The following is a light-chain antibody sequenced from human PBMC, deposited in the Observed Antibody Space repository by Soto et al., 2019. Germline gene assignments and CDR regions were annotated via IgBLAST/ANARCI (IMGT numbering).Light chain of an antibody. V-gene: IGLV2-14*01. CDR2: QVT. J-gene: IGLJ1*01. CDR1: SSDLAIYNY. Sequence: QSVLTQPASVSGSPGQSITIPCTGTSSDLAIYNYVSWYQQQPGKAPKLMIYQVTNRPSGVSNRFSGSRSGNTGSLTISGLQAEDEADYYCSSYTDSSNYVFGTGTKLTVL. CDR3: SSYTDSSNYV.